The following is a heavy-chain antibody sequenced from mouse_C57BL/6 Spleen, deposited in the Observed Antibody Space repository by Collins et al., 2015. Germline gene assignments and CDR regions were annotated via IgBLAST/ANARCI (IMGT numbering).Heavy chain of an antibody. Sequence: QVQLQQPGAELVRPGSSVKLSCKASGYTFTSYWMHWVKQRPIQGLEWIGNIDPSDSETHYNQKFKGKATLTVDKSSSTAYMQLSNLTSEDSAVYYCAKVSRWDEYYFDYWGQGTTLTVSS. D-gene: IGHD4-1*01. CDR2: IDPSDSET. J-gene: IGHJ2*01. CDR3: AKVSRWDEYYFDY. CDR1: GYTFTSYW. V-gene: IGHV1-52*01.